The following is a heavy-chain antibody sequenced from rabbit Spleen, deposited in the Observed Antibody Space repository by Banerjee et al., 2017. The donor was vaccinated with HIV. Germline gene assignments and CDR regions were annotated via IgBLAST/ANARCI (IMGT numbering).Heavy chain of an antibody. J-gene: IGHJ4*01. V-gene: IGHV1S45*01. CDR1: GFDFNSYG. Sequence: QEQLVESGGGLVQPGGTLTLTCKASGFDFNSYGVSWVRQAPGKGLEWISCIAGSSGYTDYANWAKGRFTISKTSSTTVTLQMTSLTAADTATYFCARETSSGWGIVSFYFSLWGPGTLVTVS. CDR2: IAGSSGYT. CDR3: ARETSSGWGIVSFYFSL. D-gene: IGHD4-1*01.